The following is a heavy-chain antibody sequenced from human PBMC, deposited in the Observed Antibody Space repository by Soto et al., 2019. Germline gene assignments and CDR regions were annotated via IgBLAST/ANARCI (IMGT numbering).Heavy chain of an antibody. D-gene: IGHD4-17*01. Sequence: QLQLQESGPGLVKPSETLSLTCTVSGGSISSSSYYWGWIRQPPGKGLEWIGSIYYIGSTYYNPSLESRVTISVDTSKNRFSRKLSSVTAADTAVYYCAGGWTTVTTHFDYWGQGTLVTVSS. J-gene: IGHJ4*02. CDR2: IYYIGST. CDR1: GGSISSSSYY. V-gene: IGHV4-39*01. CDR3: AGGWTTVTTHFDY.